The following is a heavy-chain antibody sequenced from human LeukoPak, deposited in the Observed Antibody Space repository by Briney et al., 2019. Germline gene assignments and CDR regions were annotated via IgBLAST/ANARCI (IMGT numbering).Heavy chain of an antibody. V-gene: IGHV3-7*04. CDR2: IKQDGSGK. D-gene: IGHD3-10*01. Sequence: GGSLRLSCAASGFTFSSYWMSWVRQAPGKGLEWVANIKQDGSGKYYVDSVKGRFTISRDNAKNSLYLQMNSLRAEDTAVYYCARGSMVRRITYYFDYWGQGTLVTVSS. CDR1: GFTFSSYW. J-gene: IGHJ4*02. CDR3: ARGSMVRRITYYFDY.